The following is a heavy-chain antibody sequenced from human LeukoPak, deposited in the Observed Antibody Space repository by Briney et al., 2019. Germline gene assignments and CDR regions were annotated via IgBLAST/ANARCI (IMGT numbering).Heavy chain of an antibody. J-gene: IGHJ5*02. CDR1: GFTFSSYS. CDR3: ARAIDP. V-gene: IGHV3-21*01. CDR2: ISSSSSYI. Sequence: GGSLRLSCAASGFTFSSYSMNWVRQAPGKGLEWVSSISSSSSYIYYAVSVKGRFTISRDNAKNSLYLQMNSLRAEDRAVYYCARAIDPWGQGTLVTVSS.